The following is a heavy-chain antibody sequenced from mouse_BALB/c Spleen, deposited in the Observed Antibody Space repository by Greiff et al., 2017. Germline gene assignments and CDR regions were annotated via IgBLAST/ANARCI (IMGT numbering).Heavy chain of an antibody. CDR3: ARYDYDDGYAMDY. CDR2: INPNNGGT. CDR1: GYTFTDYN. Sequence: EVQLQQPGAELVRPGASVKLSCKASGYTFTDYNMDWVKQSHGKSLEWIGDINPNNGGTIYNQKFKGKATLTVDKSSSTAYMELRSLTSEDTAVYYCARYDYDDGYAMDYWGQGTSVTVSS. D-gene: IGHD2-4*01. J-gene: IGHJ4*01. V-gene: IGHV1-18*01.